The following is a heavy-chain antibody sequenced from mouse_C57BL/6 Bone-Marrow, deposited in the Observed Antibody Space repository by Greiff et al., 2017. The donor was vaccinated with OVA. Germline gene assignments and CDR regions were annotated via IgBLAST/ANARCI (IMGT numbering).Heavy chain of an antibody. CDR1: GFSLTSYG. CDR3: AKNSSYYDYDGWFAY. D-gene: IGHD2-4*01. J-gene: IGHJ3*01. V-gene: IGHV2-5*01. Sequence: QVQLKESGPGLVQPSQSLSITCTVSGFSLTSYGVHWVRQSPGKGLEWLGVLWRGGSPDYNAAFMSRLSITKDNSKSQVFFKMNSLQADDTAIYYWAKNSSYYDYDGWFAYWGQGTLVTVAA. CDR2: LWRGGSP.